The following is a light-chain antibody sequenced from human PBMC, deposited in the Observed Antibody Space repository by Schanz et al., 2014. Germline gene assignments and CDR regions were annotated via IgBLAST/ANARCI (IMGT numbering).Light chain of an antibody. CDR2: EVT. J-gene: IGLJ2*01. Sequence: QSALTQPPSASGSPGQSVTISCTGTSSDFGAYNSVSWYQQHPGKAPKVIIYEVTKRPSGVPDRFSGSKSGNTASLTVSGLQAEDEADYYCSSYTGSNNLGVVFGGGTKLTVL. V-gene: IGLV2-8*01. CDR1: SSDFGAYNS. CDR3: SSYTGSNNLGVV.